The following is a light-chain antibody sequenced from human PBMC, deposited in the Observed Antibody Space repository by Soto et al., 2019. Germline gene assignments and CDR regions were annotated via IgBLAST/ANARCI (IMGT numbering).Light chain of an antibody. CDR1: QGISSY. J-gene: IGKJ1*01. V-gene: IGKV1-9*01. Sequence: DIQLTQSPSFLSASVGDRVTITCRASQGISSYLAWYQQQPGKAPKLLSYSASTLQSGVPSRFSGSGSGTEFTLTISSLQPEDFATYYCQQLNSYPLTFGQGTKVEI. CDR3: QQLNSYPLT. CDR2: SAS.